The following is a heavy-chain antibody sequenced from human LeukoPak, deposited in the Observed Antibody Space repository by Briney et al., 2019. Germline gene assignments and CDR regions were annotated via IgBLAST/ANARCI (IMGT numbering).Heavy chain of an antibody. Sequence: SETLSLTCTVSGGSISSSSYYWGWIRQPPGKGLEWIGSIYYSGSTYYNPSLKSRVTISVDTSKNQFSLKLSSVTAADTAVYYCARLRLWDNDAFDIWGQGTMVTVSS. CDR3: ARLRLWDNDAFDI. V-gene: IGHV4-39*01. CDR1: GGSISSSSYY. D-gene: IGHD3-10*01. CDR2: IYYSGST. J-gene: IGHJ3*02.